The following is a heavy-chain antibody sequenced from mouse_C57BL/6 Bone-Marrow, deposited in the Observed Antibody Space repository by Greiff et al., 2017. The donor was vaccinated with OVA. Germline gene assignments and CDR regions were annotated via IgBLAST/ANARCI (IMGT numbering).Heavy chain of an antibody. J-gene: IGHJ2*01. Sequence: VQLQQSGAELVRPGASVKLSCTASGFNIKDDYMHWVKQRPEQGLEWIGWIDPENGDTEYASKFQGKATITADTSSNTAYLQLSSLTSEDTAVYYCTRGITTVVGFDYWGQGTTLTVSS. CDR1: GFNIKDDY. V-gene: IGHV14-4*01. D-gene: IGHD1-1*01. CDR3: TRGITTVVGFDY. CDR2: IDPENGDT.